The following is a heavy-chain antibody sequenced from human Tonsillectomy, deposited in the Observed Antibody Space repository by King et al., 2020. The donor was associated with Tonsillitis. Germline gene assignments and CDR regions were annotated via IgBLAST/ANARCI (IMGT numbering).Heavy chain of an antibody. CDR1: CVSINISSYY. Sequence: QLQESGPGLVKPSETLSLTCTVACVSINISSYYWGWIRQPPGEGLGGFGWRYDSGSPYYNPSVKSRGTSSVATSKNQFSLKLGSVTAADTAVYYCARLYCSSTSCYTGYFDYWGQGTLVTVSS. CDR2: RYDSGSP. V-gene: IGHV4-39*01. J-gene: IGHJ4*02. D-gene: IGHD2-2*02. CDR3: ARLYCSSTSCYTGYFDY.